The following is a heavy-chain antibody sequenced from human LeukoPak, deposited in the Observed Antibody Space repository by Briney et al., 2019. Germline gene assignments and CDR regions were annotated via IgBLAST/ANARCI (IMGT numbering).Heavy chain of an antibody. V-gene: IGHV3-48*01. D-gene: IGHD5-24*01. Sequence: GGSLRLSCAASGFTFSNYRMNWVRQAPGKGLEWVSYISLTTSTIYYADSVKGRFTISRDNAKNSLYLQMNSLRAEDTAVYYCARDTGYNEPYYFDYWGQGTLVTVSS. CDR2: ISLTTSTI. J-gene: IGHJ4*02. CDR1: GFTFSNYR. CDR3: ARDTGYNEPYYFDY.